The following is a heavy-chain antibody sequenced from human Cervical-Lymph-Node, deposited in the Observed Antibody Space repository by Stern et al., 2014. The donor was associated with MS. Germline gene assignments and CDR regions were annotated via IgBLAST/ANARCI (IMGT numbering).Heavy chain of an antibody. CDR1: GYNFPVYW. Sequence: QLVQSGAEVKKPGESLKISCQVSGYNFPVYWIGWVRQPPGKGLEWVGIIYPPDSETRYNPSFQGQVSMSVDKSVSTAYLQWSSLQTSDTALYFCARHTGDYAFDYWGQGTLVIVSS. V-gene: IGHV5-51*01. CDR2: IYPPDSET. CDR3: ARHTGDYAFDY. J-gene: IGHJ4*02. D-gene: IGHD4-17*01.